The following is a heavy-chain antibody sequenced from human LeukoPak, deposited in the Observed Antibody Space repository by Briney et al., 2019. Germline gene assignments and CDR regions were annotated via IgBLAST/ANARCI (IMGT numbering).Heavy chain of an antibody. CDR3: ARASGGVFDP. J-gene: IGHJ5*02. CDR2: IYYSGST. Sequence: SETLSLTCTVSGGSVSSGSYYWSWIRQPPGKGLEWIGYIYYSGSTNYNPSLKSRATISVDTSKNQFPLKLSSVTAADTAVYYCARASGGVFDPWGQGTLVTVSS. D-gene: IGHD2-8*02. V-gene: IGHV4-61*01. CDR1: GGSVSSGSYY.